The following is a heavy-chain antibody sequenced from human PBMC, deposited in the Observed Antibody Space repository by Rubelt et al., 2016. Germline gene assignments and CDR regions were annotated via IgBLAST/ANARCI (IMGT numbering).Heavy chain of an antibody. J-gene: IGHJ4*02. Sequence: QVQLQQWGAGLLKPSETLSLTCAVYGGSITDYNWSWIRQPPGKGLEWIGGVPHSGNSNYNPSLKSRVAISLDTSKSKFSLELSSVTAADTAVYYCATGQVYFGSEFWGQGTRVTVSS. CDR3: ATGQVYFGSEF. D-gene: IGHD3-9*01. V-gene: IGHV4-34*01. CDR2: VPHSGNS. CDR1: GGSITDYN.